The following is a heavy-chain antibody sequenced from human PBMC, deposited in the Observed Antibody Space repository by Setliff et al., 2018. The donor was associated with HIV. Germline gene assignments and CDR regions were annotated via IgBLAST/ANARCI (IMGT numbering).Heavy chain of an antibody. CDR1: GGSISHSH. J-gene: IGHJ4*02. Sequence: SETLSLTCTVSGGSISHSHWSWIRQPPGKRLEWIGHVWDNGTTKYNPSLESRVTISLHTSKNQFSLKLSSVTAADTAVYYCATYWGGEGGRGYWGQGTLVTVSS. CDR2: VWDNGTT. D-gene: IGHD1-26*01. V-gene: IGHV4-59*01. CDR3: ATYWGGEGGRGY.